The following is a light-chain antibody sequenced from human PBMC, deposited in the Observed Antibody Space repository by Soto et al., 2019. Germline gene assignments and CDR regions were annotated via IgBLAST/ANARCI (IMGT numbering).Light chain of an antibody. Sequence: QAVVTQPPSVSGAPGQRVTISCTGSSSNIGAGYVVHWYQQLPGTAPKLLIYVNSNRPSGVPDRFSGSKSGTSASLAITGLQAEDEADYYCQSYDSSLSAVVFGGGTKVTVL. V-gene: IGLV1-40*01. J-gene: IGLJ2*01. CDR2: VNS. CDR1: SSNIGAGYV. CDR3: QSYDSSLSAVV.